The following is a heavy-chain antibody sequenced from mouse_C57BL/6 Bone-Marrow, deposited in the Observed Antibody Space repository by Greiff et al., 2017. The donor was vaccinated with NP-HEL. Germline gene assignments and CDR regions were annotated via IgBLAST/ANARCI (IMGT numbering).Heavy chain of an antibody. CDR1: GYSITSGYY. CDR3: ARDRDYYGSPWYAMDY. CDR2: ISYDGSN. D-gene: IGHD1-1*01. Sequence: ESGPGLVKPSQSLSLTCSVTGYSITSGYYWNWIRQFPGNKLEWMGYISYDGSNNYNPSLKNRISITRDTSKNQFFLKLNSVTTEDTATYYCARDRDYYGSPWYAMDYWGQGTSVTVSS. V-gene: IGHV3-6*01. J-gene: IGHJ4*01.